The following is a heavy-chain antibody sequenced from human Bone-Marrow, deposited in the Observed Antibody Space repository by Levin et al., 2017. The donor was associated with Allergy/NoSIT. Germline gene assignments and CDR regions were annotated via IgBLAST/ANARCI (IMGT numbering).Heavy chain of an antibody. Sequence: KASETLSLTCTVSDASINSYYWNWIRQPAGKGLEWIGRMYNGGRINYNPSLKSRASMSVDTSKNQFSLKLSSVTAADTAVYYCARELYNWDDPDAFDVWGQGTLVTVSS. D-gene: IGHD1-20*01. CDR2: MYNGGRI. CDR1: DASINSYY. CDR3: ARELYNWDDPDAFDV. V-gene: IGHV4-4*07. J-gene: IGHJ3*01.